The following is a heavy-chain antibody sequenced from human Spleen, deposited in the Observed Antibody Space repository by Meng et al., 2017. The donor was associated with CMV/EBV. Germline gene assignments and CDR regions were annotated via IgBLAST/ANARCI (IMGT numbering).Heavy chain of an antibody. CDR3: ARRLLWFENDY. V-gene: IGHV4-61*01. CDR2: INHSGST. D-gene: IGHD3-10*01. CDR1: GGSVSSGRYY. J-gene: IGHJ4*02. Sequence: SETLSLTFTVSGGSVSSGRYYWSWLRQPPGKGLEWIGEINHSGSTNYNPSRKSRVTISVDTSKNQFSLKLSSVTAADTAVYYCARRLLWFENDYWGQGTLVTVSS.